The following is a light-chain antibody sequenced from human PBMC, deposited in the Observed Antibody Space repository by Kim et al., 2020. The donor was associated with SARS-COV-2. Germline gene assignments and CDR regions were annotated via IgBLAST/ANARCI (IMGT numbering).Light chain of an antibody. V-gene: IGLV2-14*01. J-gene: IGLJ3*02. Sequence: QPALTQPDSVSGSPGQSITISCTGTSSDVGGYNYVSWYQQHPGKAPKLMIYDVSKRPSGVSNRFSGSKSGNTASLTISGLQAEDEADYYCSSYTSSSTWVFGGGTQLTVL. CDR2: DVS. CDR1: SSDVGGYNY. CDR3: SSYTSSSTWV.